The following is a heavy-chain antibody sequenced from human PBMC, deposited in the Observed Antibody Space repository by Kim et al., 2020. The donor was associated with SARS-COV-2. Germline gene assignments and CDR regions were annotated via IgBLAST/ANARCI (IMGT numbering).Heavy chain of an antibody. CDR2: ISYDGSNK. J-gene: IGHJ3*02. CDR1: GFTFSSYG. Sequence: GGSLRLSCAASGFTFSSYGMHWVRQAPGKGLEWVAVISYDGSNKYYADSVKGRFTISRDNSKNTLYLQMNSLRAEDTAVYYCAKGLRIAAAGTRDAFDIWGQGTMVTVSS. D-gene: IGHD6-13*01. CDR3: AKGLRIAAAGTRDAFDI. V-gene: IGHV3-30*18.